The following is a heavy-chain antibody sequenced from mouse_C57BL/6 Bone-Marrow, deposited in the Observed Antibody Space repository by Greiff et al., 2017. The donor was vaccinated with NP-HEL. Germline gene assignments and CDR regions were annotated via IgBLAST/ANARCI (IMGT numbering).Heavy chain of an antibody. J-gene: IGHJ3*01. CDR2: IRLKSDNYAT. CDR1: GFTFSNYW. CDR3: TGRGYYDYGAWFAY. V-gene: IGHV6-3*01. D-gene: IGHD2-4*01. Sequence: EVKLVESGGGLVQPGGSMKLSCVASGFTFSNYWMNWVRQSPEKGLEWVAQIRLKSDNYATHYAESVKGRFTISRDDSKSSVYLQMNNLRAEDTGIYYCTGRGYYDYGAWFAYWGQGTLVTVSA.